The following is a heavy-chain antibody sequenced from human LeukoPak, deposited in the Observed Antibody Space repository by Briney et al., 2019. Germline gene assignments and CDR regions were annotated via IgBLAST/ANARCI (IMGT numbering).Heavy chain of an antibody. CDR1: GFTLSSYS. CDR3: ASRSSSWYFVDY. CDR2: ISSSSSYI. D-gene: IGHD6-13*01. J-gene: IGHJ4*02. Sequence: PGGSLRLSCAASGFTLSSYSMNWVRQAPGKGLEWVSSISSSSSYIYYADSVKGRFTISRDNAKNSLYLQMNSLRAEDTAVYYCASRSSSWYFVDYWGQGTLVTVSS. V-gene: IGHV3-21*01.